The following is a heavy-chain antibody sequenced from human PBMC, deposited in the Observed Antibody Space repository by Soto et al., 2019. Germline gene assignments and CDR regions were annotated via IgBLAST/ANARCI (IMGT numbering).Heavy chain of an antibody. CDR1: GGSFSGYY. D-gene: IGHD6-19*01. V-gene: IGHV4-34*01. CDR2: INHSGST. CDR3: ARGTSRRAGWSRIGSPFDY. Sequence: KTSETLSLTCAVYGGSFSGYYWSWIRQPPGKGLEWIGEINHSGSTNYNPSLKSRVTISVDTSKNQFSLKLSSVTAADTAVYYCARGTSRRAGWSRIGSPFDYWGQGTLVTVSS. J-gene: IGHJ4*02.